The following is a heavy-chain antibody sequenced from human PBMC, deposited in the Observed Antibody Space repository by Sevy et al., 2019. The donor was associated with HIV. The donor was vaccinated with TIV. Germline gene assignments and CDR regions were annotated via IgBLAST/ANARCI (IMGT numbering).Heavy chain of an antibody. J-gene: IGHJ4*02. D-gene: IGHD6-13*01. CDR3: VKGAAADLDY. Sequence: ASVKVSCKASGYSVSSYGITWVRQAPGEGLEWVGWISPFNGNTNYAQKVQGRVTLTTDSSTSTAYMELGNLISDDTAVYYCVKGAAADLDYWGQGTLVTVSS. CDR1: GYSVSSYG. CDR2: ISPFNGNT. V-gene: IGHV1-18*01.